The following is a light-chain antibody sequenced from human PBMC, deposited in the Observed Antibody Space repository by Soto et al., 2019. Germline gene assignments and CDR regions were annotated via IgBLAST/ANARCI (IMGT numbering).Light chain of an antibody. CDR1: SSDVGGYNY. J-gene: IGLJ3*02. Sequence: QSALTQPRSVSGSPGQSVTISCTGTSSDVGGYNYVSWYQQHPGKAPKLMIYDVSKRPSGVYDRFSASKSGNTASLTISWLQAEEEADYYCCSYAGSYTWVFGGGTKLTVL. V-gene: IGLV2-11*01. CDR2: DVS. CDR3: CSYAGSYTWV.